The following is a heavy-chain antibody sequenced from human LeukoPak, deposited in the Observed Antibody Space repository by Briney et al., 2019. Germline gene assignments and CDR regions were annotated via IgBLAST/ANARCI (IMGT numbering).Heavy chain of an antibody. D-gene: IGHD3-10*01. CDR2: INHSGST. J-gene: IGHJ5*02. Sequence: PSETLSLTCAVYGGSFSGYYWSWFRQPPGKEREWIGEINHSGSTNYNPPLKSRVTISVDTSKNQFSLKLSSVTAADTAVYYCARVVVRSLAGFDPWGQGTLVTVSS. CDR1: GGSFSGYY. CDR3: ARVVVRSLAGFDP. V-gene: IGHV4-34*01.